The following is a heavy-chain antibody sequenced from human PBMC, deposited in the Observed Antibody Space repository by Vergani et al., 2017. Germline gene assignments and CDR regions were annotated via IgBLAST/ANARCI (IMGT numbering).Heavy chain of an antibody. J-gene: IGHJ6*02. D-gene: IGHD3-10*01. Sequence: EGPLVESGGDWVPRGGSLRLSCAASGFISSSYWMSWVRQAPGKGLEWVTNVNQNGSEKYYVDSVRGRFTISRDNAKNSIYLQMNSLRAEDTAVYFCVRVPLIRRGSGNYGINNYHGMDVWGQGTTVSVSS. CDR3: VRVPLIRRGSGNYGINNYHGMDV. CDR2: VNQNGSEK. CDR1: GFISSSYW. V-gene: IGHV3-7*01.